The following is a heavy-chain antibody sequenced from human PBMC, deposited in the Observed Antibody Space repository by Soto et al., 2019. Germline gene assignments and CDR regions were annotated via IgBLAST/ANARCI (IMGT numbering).Heavy chain of an antibody. Sequence: QLQLQESGSGLVKPSETLSLTCAVSGDSITSGGFAWSWIRKPPGKGLEWIGYISHSGSTYYTPSLLRRVTISIDNSNNHSALNLTTVTAADTAVYHCARTPHHYTNFVGNYCCYGMEVWGQGTKVTVS. J-gene: IGHJ6*02. CDR2: ISHSGST. V-gene: IGHV4-30-2*01. D-gene: IGHD4-4*01. CDR1: GDSITSGGFA. CDR3: ARTPHHYTNFVGNYCCYGMEV.